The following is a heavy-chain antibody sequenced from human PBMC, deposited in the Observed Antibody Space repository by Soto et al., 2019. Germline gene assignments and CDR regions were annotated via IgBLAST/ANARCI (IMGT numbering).Heavy chain of an antibody. Sequence: ASVKVSCKASGYTFTSYYMHWVRQAPGQGLEWMGWINPNSGGTNYAQKFQGWVTMTRDTSISTAYMELSRLRSDDTAVYYCARDSGYSNYGLYGMDVWGQGTTVTVSS. CDR2: INPNSGGT. V-gene: IGHV1-2*04. CDR1: GYTFTSYY. CDR3: ARDSGYSNYGLYGMDV. D-gene: IGHD4-4*01. J-gene: IGHJ6*02.